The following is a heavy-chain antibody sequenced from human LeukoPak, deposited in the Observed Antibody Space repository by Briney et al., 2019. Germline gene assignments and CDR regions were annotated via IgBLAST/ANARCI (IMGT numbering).Heavy chain of an antibody. V-gene: IGHV1-2*02. CDR1: GYTFTGYY. J-gene: IGHJ4*02. Sequence: ASVKVSCKASGYTFTGYYMHWVRQAPGQGLEWMGWINPNSGGTNYAQKFQGSVTMTRDTSISTAYMELSRLRSDDTAVYYCARIYGDDILTGYPNDYWGQGTLVTVSS. CDR3: ARIYGDDILTGYPNDY. CDR2: INPNSGGT. D-gene: IGHD3-9*01.